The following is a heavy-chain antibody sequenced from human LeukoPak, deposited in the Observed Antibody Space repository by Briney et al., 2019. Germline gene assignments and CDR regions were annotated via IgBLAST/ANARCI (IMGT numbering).Heavy chain of an antibody. CDR1: GFTFDDYA. V-gene: IGHV3-9*01. Sequence: GRSMRLTCAASGFTFDDYAMHGVRQAPGKGLERVPGISWNSGSIGYADSVKGRFTISRDNAKNSLYLQMNSLRAEDTALYYCAKDIGAYYYDSSGPDYWGQGTLVTVSS. D-gene: IGHD3-22*01. CDR3: AKDIGAYYYDSSGPDY. CDR2: ISWNSGSI. J-gene: IGHJ4*02.